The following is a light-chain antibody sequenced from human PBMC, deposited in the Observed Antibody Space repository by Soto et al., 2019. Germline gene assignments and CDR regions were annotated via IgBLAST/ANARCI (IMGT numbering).Light chain of an antibody. CDR1: SSNIGAGYD. Sequence: QSVLTQPPSLSGAPGQRVTISCTGSSSNIGAGYDVHYYQQLPGTAPKLLIYSNTNRPSGVPDRFSGSKSGTSASLAITGLRAEDESDYYCQSYDRSVSELVFGGGTKLTVL. J-gene: IGLJ2*01. CDR3: QSYDRSVSELV. CDR2: SNT. V-gene: IGLV1-40*01.